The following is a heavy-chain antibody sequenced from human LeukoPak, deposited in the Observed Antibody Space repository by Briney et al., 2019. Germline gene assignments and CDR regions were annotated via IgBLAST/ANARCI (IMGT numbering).Heavy chain of an antibody. CDR1: GYSISSGYY. Sequence: SETLSLTCTVSGYSISSGYYWGWIRQPPGKGLEWIGSIYHSGSTYYNPSLKSRVTISVDTSKNQFSLKLSSVTAADTAVYYCARLRSVVGDTPADYYYYMDVWGKGTTVTASS. CDR3: ARLRSVVGDTPADYYYYMDV. D-gene: IGHD2-15*01. J-gene: IGHJ6*03. V-gene: IGHV4-38-2*02. CDR2: IYHSGST.